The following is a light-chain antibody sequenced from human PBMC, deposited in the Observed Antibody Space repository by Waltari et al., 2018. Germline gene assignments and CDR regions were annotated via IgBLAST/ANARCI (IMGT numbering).Light chain of an antibody. J-gene: IGLJ2*01. V-gene: IGLV1-47*01. Sequence: QSVLTQPPSASGTPGQRVTISCSGRSSNIGSNSVYWYQHLPGTAPKVLIYRNNQRPSGVPDRFSGSKSGTSASLAISGLRSEDEADYYCAAWDDSLSGPVFGGGTKVTAL. CDR2: RNN. CDR3: AAWDDSLSGPV. CDR1: SSNIGSNS.